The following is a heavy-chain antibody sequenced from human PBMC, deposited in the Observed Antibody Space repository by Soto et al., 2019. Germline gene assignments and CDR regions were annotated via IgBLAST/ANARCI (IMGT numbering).Heavy chain of an antibody. V-gene: IGHV1-58*01. CDR2: IVVGSGNT. CDR1: GFTFTSSA. Sequence: SVKVSCKASGFTFTSSAVQWVRQARGQRLEWIGWIVVGSGNTNYAQKFQEGVTITRDMSTSTAYMELSSLRSEDTAVYYCAGPMVRDASDYYYYGMDVWGQGTTVTVSS. J-gene: IGHJ6*02. CDR3: AGPMVRDASDYYYYGMDV. D-gene: IGHD3-10*01.